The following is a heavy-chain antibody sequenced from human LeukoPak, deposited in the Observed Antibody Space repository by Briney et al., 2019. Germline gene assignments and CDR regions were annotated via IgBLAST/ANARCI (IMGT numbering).Heavy chain of an antibody. Sequence: SQTLSLTCAISGDRFSSNSAAWNWISQSPSIGLEWLGRTYYRSKWYKDYAVSVKSRITINPDTSKNQFSLQLKSVTPEDTAVYYCARDSYYDFWSGHNYYYYYYMDVWGKGTTVTVSS. CDR3: ARDSYYDFWSGHNYYYYYYMDV. D-gene: IGHD3-3*01. CDR1: GDRFSSNSAA. J-gene: IGHJ6*03. V-gene: IGHV6-1*01. CDR2: TYYRSKWYK.